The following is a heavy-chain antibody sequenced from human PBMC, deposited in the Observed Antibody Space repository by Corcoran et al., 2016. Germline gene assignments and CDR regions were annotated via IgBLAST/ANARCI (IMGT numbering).Heavy chain of an antibody. J-gene: IGHJ5*02. D-gene: IGHD3-10*02. CDR2: ISAYNGNT. V-gene: IGHV1-18*01. CDR3: AGVPRFGVARAWFDP. Sequence: QVQLVQSGAEVQKPGASVKVYCKASGYPFTSYGISWERQAPGQGLEWMGWISAYNGNTNYAQKLPGRVTMTTDTSTSTAYKELRSLRSDDTAVYYCAGVPRFGVARAWFDPWGQGTLVTVSS. CDR1: GYPFTSYG.